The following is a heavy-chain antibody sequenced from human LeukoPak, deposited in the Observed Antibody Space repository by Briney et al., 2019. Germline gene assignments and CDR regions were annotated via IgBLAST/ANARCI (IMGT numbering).Heavy chain of an antibody. CDR2: IYYGGSI. D-gene: IGHD1-26*01. J-gene: IGHJ5*02. V-gene: IGHV4-39*07. CDR3: ARAGWELLSASFDP. Sequence: SETLSLTCSVSGGSISSNSYYWAWIRQPPGKGLEWVGTIYYGGSIYGDPSLKGRITISLDTSKNQFSLKLNSVTAADTAVYYCARAGWELLSASFDPWGQGTLVIVSS. CDR1: GGSISSNSYY.